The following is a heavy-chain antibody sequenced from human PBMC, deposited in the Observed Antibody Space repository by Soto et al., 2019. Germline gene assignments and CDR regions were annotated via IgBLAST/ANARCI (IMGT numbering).Heavy chain of an antibody. CDR1: GFTFSSYS. CDR3: ARAGGRITMVRGVEIYYYGMDV. V-gene: IGHV3-48*02. CDR2: ISSSSSTI. J-gene: IGHJ6*02. D-gene: IGHD3-10*01. Sequence: GGSLRLSCAASGFTFSSYSMNWVRQAPGKGLEWVSYISSSSSTIYYADSVKGRFTISRDNAKNSLYLQMNSLRDEDTAVYYCARAGGRITMVRGVEIYYYGMDVWGQGTTVTVSS.